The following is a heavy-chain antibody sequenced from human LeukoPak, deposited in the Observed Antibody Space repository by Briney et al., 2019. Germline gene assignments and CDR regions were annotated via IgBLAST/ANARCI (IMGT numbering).Heavy chain of an antibody. D-gene: IGHD5-24*01. CDR3: ARDRGGYNFYYYYYMDV. Sequence: SETLSLTCTVSGGSISSHYWSWIRQPPGKGLEWIGYIYYSGSTNYNPSLKSRVTISVDTSKNQFSLKLSSVTAADTAVYYCARDRGGYNFYYYYYMDVWGKGTTVTVSS. V-gene: IGHV4-59*11. CDR2: IYYSGST. CDR1: GGSISSHY. J-gene: IGHJ6*03.